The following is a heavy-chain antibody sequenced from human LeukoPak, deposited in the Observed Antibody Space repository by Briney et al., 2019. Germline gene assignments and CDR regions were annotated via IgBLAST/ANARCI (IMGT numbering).Heavy chain of an antibody. CDR1: GFTFSSYG. J-gene: IGHJ4*02. CDR2: IWYDGSNK. V-gene: IGHV3-33*06. Sequence: GGSLRLSCAASGFTFSSYGMHWVRQAPGKGLEWVAVIWYDGSNKYYADSVKGRFTISRDNSKNTLYLQMTSLRAEDTAVYYCAKDPRSSGPSGIDYWGQGTLVTVSS. CDR3: AKDPRSSGPSGIDY. D-gene: IGHD6-19*01.